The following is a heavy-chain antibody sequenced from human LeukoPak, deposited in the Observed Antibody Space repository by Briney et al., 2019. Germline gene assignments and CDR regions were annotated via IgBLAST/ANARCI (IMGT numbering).Heavy chain of an antibody. CDR1: GFTFSSYS. J-gene: IGHJ5*02. D-gene: IGHD2-2*01. CDR3: ARRLVVPAAADRFDP. V-gene: IGHV3-48*04. Sequence: GGSLRLSCAASGFTFSSYSMNWVRQAPGKGLEWVSYISSSSSTIYYADSVKGRFTISRDNAKNSLDLQMNSLRAEDTAVYYCARRLVVPAAADRFDPWGQGTLVTVSS. CDR2: ISSSSSTI.